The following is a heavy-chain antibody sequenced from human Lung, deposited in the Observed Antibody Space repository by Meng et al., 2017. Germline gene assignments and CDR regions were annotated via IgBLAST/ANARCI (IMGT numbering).Heavy chain of an antibody. CDR3: AKEAAMAS. V-gene: IGHV3-23*01. D-gene: IGHD5-18*01. Sequence: EVQLTGSGGGLLQPGGSLRLSCAASGFTFTAFSMTWVRQAPGKGLEWVSTISSTGDSTFYPDSVKGRFIVSRDNSKNTLYLQMNSLRAEDTAIYYCAKEAAMASWGQGTLVTVSS. CDR1: GFTFTAFS. CDR2: ISSTGDST. J-gene: IGHJ5*02.